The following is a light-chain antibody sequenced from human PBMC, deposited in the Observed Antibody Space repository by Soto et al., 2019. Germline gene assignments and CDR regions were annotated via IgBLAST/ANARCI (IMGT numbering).Light chain of an antibody. Sequence: QSALTQPASVSGSPGQSITISCTGTSSDVGGYNYVSWYQQHPGKAPELMIYEVSNGPSGVSNRFSGSKSGNTASLTISGLQAEDEADYYCSSYTSSSTLDWVFGGGTKLTVL. J-gene: IGLJ3*02. CDR2: EVS. V-gene: IGLV2-14*01. CDR3: SSYTSSSTLDWV. CDR1: SSDVGGYNY.